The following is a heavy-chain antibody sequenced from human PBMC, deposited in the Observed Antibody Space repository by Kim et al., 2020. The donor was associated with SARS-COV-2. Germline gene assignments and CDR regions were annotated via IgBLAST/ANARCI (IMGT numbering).Heavy chain of an antibody. D-gene: IGHD6-6*01. Sequence: YAQKFQGRVTMTEDTSTDTAYMELSSLRSEDTAVYYCATGAEYSSSSFDVWGQGTTVTVSS. CDR3: ATGAEYSSSSFDV. V-gene: IGHV1-24*01. J-gene: IGHJ6*02.